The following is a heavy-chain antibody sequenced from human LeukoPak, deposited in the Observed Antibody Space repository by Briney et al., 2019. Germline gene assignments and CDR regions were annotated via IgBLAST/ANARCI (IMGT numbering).Heavy chain of an antibody. CDR1: GFTFSSYA. D-gene: IGHD3-22*01. CDR2: ISGSGGST. Sequence: GGSLRLSCAASGFTFSSYAMSWVRQAPGKGLEWVSAISGSGGSTYYADSVKGRFTIFRDNSKNTLYLQMNSLRAEDTAVYYCAKVPMIVVVTPLFDYWGQGTLVTVSS. V-gene: IGHV3-23*01. CDR3: AKVPMIVVVTPLFDY. J-gene: IGHJ4*02.